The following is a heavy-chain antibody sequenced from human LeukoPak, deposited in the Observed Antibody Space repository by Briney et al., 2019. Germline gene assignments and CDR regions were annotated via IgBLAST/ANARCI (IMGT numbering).Heavy chain of an antibody. V-gene: IGHV1-46*01. D-gene: IGHD3-16*01. CDR3: VRNYYDGTPDWFAP. CDR2: INPSGGSI. CDR1: GYILTNYY. J-gene: IGHJ5*02. Sequence: ASVKVSCKASGYILTNYYMHWVRQAPGQGPEWVGVINPSGGSITNTQKFQGRFTMTRDTSTSTVYMELSSLRSEDTAVYYCVRNYYDGTPDWFAPWGQGTLVTVSS.